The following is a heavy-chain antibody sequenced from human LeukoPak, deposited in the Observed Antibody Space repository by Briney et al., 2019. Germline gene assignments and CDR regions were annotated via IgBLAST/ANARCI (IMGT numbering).Heavy chain of an antibody. CDR3: ASVGELHYYYYYGMDV. V-gene: IGHV1-69*13. CDR1: GGTFSSYA. CDR2: IIPIFGTA. Sequence: SVKVSCKASGGTFSSYAISWVRQAPGQGLEWMGGIIPIFGTANYAQKFQGRVTITADESTSTAYMELSSLRSENTAVYYCASVGELHYYYYYGMDVWGQGTTVTVSS. D-gene: IGHD1-26*01. J-gene: IGHJ6*02.